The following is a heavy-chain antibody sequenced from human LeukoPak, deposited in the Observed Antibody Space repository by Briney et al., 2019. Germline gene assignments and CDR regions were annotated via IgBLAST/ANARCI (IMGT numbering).Heavy chain of an antibody. J-gene: IGHJ4*02. CDR2: ITPIFGTA. D-gene: IGHD4-23*01. Sequence: SVKVSCKASGGTFSNYAISWVRQAPGQGLEWMGGITPIFGTANYAQKFQGRVTITADESTSTAYMELSSLRSEDTAVYYCARGWLAETMVVTPYNYWGQGTLVTVSS. V-gene: IGHV1-69*13. CDR3: ARGWLAETMVVTPYNY. CDR1: GGTFSNYA.